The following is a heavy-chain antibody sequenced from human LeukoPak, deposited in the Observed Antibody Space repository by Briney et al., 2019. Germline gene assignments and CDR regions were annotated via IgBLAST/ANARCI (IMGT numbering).Heavy chain of an antibody. CDR3: ARGGDGQLVQDYYMDV. D-gene: IGHD6-13*01. J-gene: IGHJ6*03. Sequence: SVKVSCKASGGTFSSYAISWVRQAPGQGLEWMGGIIPIFGTANYAQKFQGRVTITADESTSTAYMELSSLRSEDTAVYYCARGGDGQLVQDYYMDVWGKGTTVTVSS. V-gene: IGHV1-69*13. CDR2: IIPIFGTA. CDR1: GGTFSSYA.